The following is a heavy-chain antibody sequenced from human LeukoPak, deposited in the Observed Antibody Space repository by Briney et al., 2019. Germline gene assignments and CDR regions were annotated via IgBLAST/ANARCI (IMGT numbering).Heavy chain of an antibody. V-gene: IGHV1-18*01. CDR2: IGAYNGNT. CDR1: GYTFTSYG. D-gene: IGHD2-15*01. Sequence: GASVKVSCKASGYTFTSYGISWVRQAPGQGLEWMGWIGAYNGNTNYAQKLQGRVTMTTDTSTSKAYMELRSLRSDDPAVYYCARATPSHIVVVVAATLDYWGQGTLVTVSS. CDR3: ARATPSHIVVVVAATLDY. J-gene: IGHJ4*02.